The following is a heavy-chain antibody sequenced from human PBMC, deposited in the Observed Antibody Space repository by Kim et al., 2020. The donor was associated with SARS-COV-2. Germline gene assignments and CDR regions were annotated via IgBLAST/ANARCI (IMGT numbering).Heavy chain of an antibody. Sequence: YADSVKGRFTISRDNAKNSLYLQMNSLRAEDTALYYCAKDRLGYQGPFDYWGQGTLVTVSS. CDR3: AKDRLGYQGPFDY. D-gene: IGHD5-18*01. J-gene: IGHJ4*02. V-gene: IGHV3-9*01.